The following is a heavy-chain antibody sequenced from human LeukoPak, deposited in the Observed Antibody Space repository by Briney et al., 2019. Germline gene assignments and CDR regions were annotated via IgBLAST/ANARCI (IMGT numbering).Heavy chain of an antibody. D-gene: IGHD5-18*01. CDR3: ARKDTAMVWYVDY. CDR1: GASISSYY. CDR2: LQPSGAT. Sequence: PSETLSLTCIVSGASISSYYWSWIRHPAGKELEWIGRLQPSGATNYNPSLESRVTMSVDTSKNQFSLSLTSVTAADTAVYYCARKDTAMVWYVDYWGQGTLVTVSS. J-gene: IGHJ4*02. V-gene: IGHV4-4*07.